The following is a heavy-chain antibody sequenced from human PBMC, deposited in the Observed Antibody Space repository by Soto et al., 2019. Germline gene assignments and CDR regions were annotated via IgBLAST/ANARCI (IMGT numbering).Heavy chain of an antibody. J-gene: IGHJ6*03. D-gene: IGHD3-3*01. CDR1: GYTFTSYD. Sequence: ASVKVSCKASGYTFTSYDINWVRQATGQGLEWMGWMNPNSGNTGYAQKFQGRVTMTRNTSISTAYMGLSSLRSEDTAVYYCARAHSAQQNYDFWSGPRYYYYYMDVWGKGTTVTVSS. V-gene: IGHV1-8*01. CDR3: ARAHSAQQNYDFWSGPRYYYYYMDV. CDR2: MNPNSGNT.